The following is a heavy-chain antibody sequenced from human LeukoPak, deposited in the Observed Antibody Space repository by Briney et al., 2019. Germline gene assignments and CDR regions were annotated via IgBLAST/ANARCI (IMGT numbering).Heavy chain of an antibody. CDR3: ARARPGAYGSGSYPDY. V-gene: IGHV1-2*02. D-gene: IGHD3-10*01. CDR1: GYTFTGYY. Sequence: GASVKVSCKASGYTFTGYYMHWVRQAPGQGLEWMGWINPSSGGTNYAQKFQGRVTMTRDTSISTAYMELRRLRSDDTAVYYCARARPGAYGSGSYPDYWGQGTLVTVSS. CDR2: INPSSGGT. J-gene: IGHJ4*02.